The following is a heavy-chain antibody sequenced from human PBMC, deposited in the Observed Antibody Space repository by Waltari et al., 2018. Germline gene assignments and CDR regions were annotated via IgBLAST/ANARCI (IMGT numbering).Heavy chain of an antibody. CDR2: INHSGST. CDR1: GGSFSGYY. V-gene: IGHV4-34*01. Sequence: QVQLQQWGAGLLKPSETLSLTCAVYGGSFSGYYWSWIRQPPGKGLEWIGEINHSGSTNYNPSLKSRVTISVDTSKNQFSLKLSSVTAADTAVYYCARGHPRVPAAQITFVERGLANWGQGTLVTVSS. J-gene: IGHJ4*02. D-gene: IGHD2-2*01. CDR3: ARGHPRVPAAQITFVERGLAN.